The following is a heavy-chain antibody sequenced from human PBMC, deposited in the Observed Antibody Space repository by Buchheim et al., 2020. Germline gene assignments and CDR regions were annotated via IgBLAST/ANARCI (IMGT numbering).Heavy chain of an antibody. D-gene: IGHD3-3*01. CDR3: ARDRLIRFLEWFSFDY. CDR1: GYTFTSYY. Sequence: QVQLVQSGAEVKKPGASVKVSCKASGYTFTSYYMHWVRQAPGQGLEWMGIINPSGGSTSYAQKFQGRVTMPRDTSTSTVYMELSSLRSEDTAVYYCARDRLIRFLEWFSFDYWGQGTL. V-gene: IGHV1-46*03. J-gene: IGHJ4*02. CDR2: INPSGGST.